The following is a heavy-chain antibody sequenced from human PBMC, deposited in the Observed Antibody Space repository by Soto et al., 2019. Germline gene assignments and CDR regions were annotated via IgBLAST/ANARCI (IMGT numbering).Heavy chain of an antibody. CDR2: IYWDDDK. CDR3: AHSYYYDSSGSSGSYYFAY. D-gene: IGHD3-22*01. J-gene: IGHJ4*02. Sequence: SGPTLVNPTQTLTLTCTFSGFSLSTSGVGVGWIRQPPGKALEWLALIYWDDDKRYSPSLKSRLTITKDTSKNQVVLTMTNMDPVDTATYYCAHSYYYDSSGSSGSYYFAYWGQGTLVTVSS. CDR1: GFSLSTSGVG. V-gene: IGHV2-5*02.